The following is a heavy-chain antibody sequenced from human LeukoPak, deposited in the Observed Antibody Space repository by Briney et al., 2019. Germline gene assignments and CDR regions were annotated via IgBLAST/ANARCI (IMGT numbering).Heavy chain of an antibody. J-gene: IGHJ4*02. V-gene: IGHV3-74*01. D-gene: IGHD3-3*01. CDR3: ARDRRDFWSGLFLD. Sequence: GGSLRLSCAASGFTFSSYWMHWVRQAPGKGLVWVARIKSDGSSTNYADSVKGRFTISRDNAKNSLYLQMNSLRAEDTAVYYCARDRRDFWSGLFLDWGQGTLVTVSS. CDR1: GFTFSSYW. CDR2: IKSDGSST.